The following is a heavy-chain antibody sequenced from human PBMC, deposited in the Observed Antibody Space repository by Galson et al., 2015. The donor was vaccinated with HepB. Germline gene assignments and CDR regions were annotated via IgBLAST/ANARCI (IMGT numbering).Heavy chain of an antibody. Sequence: SLRLSCAASGFTFNKYWMTWVRQAPGKGLEWVANIKQDVSEKYYLDSVKGRFAISRDNAKNSLYLQMNRLRAEETAVYYCATGRWLPLKWGQGTLVTVSS. CDR1: GFTFNKYW. D-gene: IGHD5-24*01. V-gene: IGHV3-7*01. J-gene: IGHJ4*02. CDR2: IKQDVSEK. CDR3: ATGRWLPLK.